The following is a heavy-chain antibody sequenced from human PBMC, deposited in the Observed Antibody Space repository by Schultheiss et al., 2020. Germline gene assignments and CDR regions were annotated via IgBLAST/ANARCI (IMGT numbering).Heavy chain of an antibody. CDR3: ARDRDNMAMVVESFDY. CDR2: IWYDGSNK. CDR1: GFTFSSYG. D-gene: IGHD3-22*01. Sequence: GGSLRLSCAASGFTFSSYGMHWVRQAPGKGLEWVAVIWYDGSNKCYADSVKGRFTISRDNSKNTLYLQMNSLRAEDTAVYYCARDRDNMAMVVESFDYWGQGTLVTVSS. J-gene: IGHJ4*02. V-gene: IGHV3-33*01.